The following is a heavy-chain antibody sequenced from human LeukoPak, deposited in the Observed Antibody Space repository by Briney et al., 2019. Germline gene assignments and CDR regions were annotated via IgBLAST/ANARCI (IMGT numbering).Heavy chain of an antibody. J-gene: IGHJ3*02. Sequence: GGSLRLSCAASGFTFNTYTMNWVRQAPGKGLEWVSSISTSSIYIYYADSVRGRFTISRDNARNSLYLHMNSLRAEDTAVYYCARGGSYLSAFDIWGQGTMVTVSS. CDR3: ARGGSYLSAFDI. CDR1: GFTFNTYT. V-gene: IGHV3-21*04. CDR2: ISTSSIYI. D-gene: IGHD1-26*01.